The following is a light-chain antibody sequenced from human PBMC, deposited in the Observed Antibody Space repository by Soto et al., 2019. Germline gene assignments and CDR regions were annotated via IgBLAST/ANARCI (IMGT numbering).Light chain of an antibody. V-gene: IGKV3-15*01. Sequence: EIVMTQSPATLSVSPGERATLSCRASQSVSSNLAWYQQKPGQAPRLLIYGASPRATGISARFSGSGSGTEFTLTISSLQSEDFAIYYCQQYNDWPPLTFGGGTKVEIK. CDR1: QSVSSN. CDR3: QQYNDWPPLT. CDR2: GAS. J-gene: IGKJ4*01.